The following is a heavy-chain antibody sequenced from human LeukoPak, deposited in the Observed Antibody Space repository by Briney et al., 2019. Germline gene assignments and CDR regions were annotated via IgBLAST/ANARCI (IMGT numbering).Heavy chain of an antibody. J-gene: IGHJ4*02. V-gene: IGHV1-18*01. D-gene: IGHD3-9*01. Sequence: ASVKVSCKASGYTFTGYGISWVRQAPGQGLEWMGWISAYNGNTNYAQKLQGRVTMTTDTSTSTAYMELRSLRSDDTAVYYCARGGYDILTGYRPFDYWGQGTLVTVSS. CDR3: ARGGYDILTGYRPFDY. CDR1: GYTFTGYG. CDR2: ISAYNGNT.